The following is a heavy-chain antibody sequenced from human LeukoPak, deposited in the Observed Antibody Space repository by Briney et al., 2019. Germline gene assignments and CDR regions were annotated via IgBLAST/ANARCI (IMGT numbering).Heavy chain of an antibody. D-gene: IGHD2-15*01. J-gene: IGHJ4*02. CDR1: GFTVSSNY. V-gene: IGHV3-53*01. Sequence: PGGSLRLSCAASGFTVSSNYMSWVRQAPGKGLEWVSGIYSGGSTYYSDSVKGRFNISRDNSKNTLYLQMNSLRAEDTAVYYCARAICSGGSCAIDYWGQGTPVTVSS. CDR3: ARAICSGGSCAIDY. CDR2: IYSGGST.